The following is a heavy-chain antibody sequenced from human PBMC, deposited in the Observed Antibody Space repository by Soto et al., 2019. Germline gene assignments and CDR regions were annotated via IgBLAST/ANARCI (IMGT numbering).Heavy chain of an antibody. J-gene: IGHJ6*02. V-gene: IGHV1-2*04. CDR2: INPNSGGT. CDR3: ARDHGYSYGYNYYGMDV. Sequence: ASVKVSCKASGYTFTSYGISWVRQAPGQGLEWMGWINPNSGGTNYAQKFQGWVTMTRDTSISTAYMELSRLRSDDTAVYYCARDHGYSYGYNYYGMDVWGQGTTVTVSS. CDR1: GYTFTSYG. D-gene: IGHD5-18*01.